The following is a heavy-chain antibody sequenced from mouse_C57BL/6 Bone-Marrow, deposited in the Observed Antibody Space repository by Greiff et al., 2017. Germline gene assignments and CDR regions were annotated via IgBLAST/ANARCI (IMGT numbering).Heavy chain of an antibody. CDR1: GYTFTSYG. CDR3: GREAY. CDR2: IYPSSGNT. V-gene: IGHV1-81*01. Sequence: QVQLQQSGAELARPGASVKLSCKASGYTFTSYGISWVKQRPGQGLEWIGKIYPSSGNTYSNEKFKGKATLTADKSSSTAYMQLSSLTSEDSADYFCGREAYWGQGTLVTVSA. J-gene: IGHJ3*01.